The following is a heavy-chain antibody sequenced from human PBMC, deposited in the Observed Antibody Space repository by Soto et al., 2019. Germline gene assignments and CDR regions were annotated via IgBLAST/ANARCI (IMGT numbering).Heavy chain of an antibody. CDR3: AKDSAVDYYDSSGYSFLGY. J-gene: IGHJ4*02. V-gene: IGHV3-30*18. Sequence: GGSLRLSCAASGFTFSSYGMHWVRQAPGKGLEWVAVISYDGSNKYYADSVKGRFTISRDNSKNTLYLQMNSLRAEDTAVYYCAKDSAVDYYDSSGYSFLGYWGQGTLVTVSS. D-gene: IGHD3-22*01. CDR1: GFTFSSYG. CDR2: ISYDGSNK.